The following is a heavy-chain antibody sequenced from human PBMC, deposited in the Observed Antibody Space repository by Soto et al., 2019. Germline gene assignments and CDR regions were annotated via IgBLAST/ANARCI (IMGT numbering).Heavy chain of an antibody. V-gene: IGHV1-69*12. Sequence: QDQLVQSGAEVKKPGSSVKVSCKASGGTFSSYAISWVRQAPGQGLEWMGGIIPIFGTANYAQKFQGRVTITADESTSTAYMELSSLRSEDTAVYYCASVGRIAAAGTGWFDPWGQGTLVTVSS. CDR3: ASVGRIAAAGTGWFDP. J-gene: IGHJ5*02. D-gene: IGHD6-13*01. CDR2: IIPIFGTA. CDR1: GGTFSSYA.